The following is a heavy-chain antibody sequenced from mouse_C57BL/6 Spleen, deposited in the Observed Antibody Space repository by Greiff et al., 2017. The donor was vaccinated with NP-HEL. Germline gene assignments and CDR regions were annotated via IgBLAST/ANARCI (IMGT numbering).Heavy chain of an antibody. CDR2: ISSGGSYT. Sequence: DVKLVESGGDLVKPGGSLKLSCAASGFTFSSYGMSWVRQTPDKRLEWVATISSGGSYTYYPDSVKGRFTISRDNAKNTLYLQMSSLKSEDTAMYYCASLLAMDYWGQGTSVTVSS. J-gene: IGHJ4*01. CDR1: GFTFSSYG. D-gene: IGHD2-10*01. V-gene: IGHV5-6*02. CDR3: ASLLAMDY.